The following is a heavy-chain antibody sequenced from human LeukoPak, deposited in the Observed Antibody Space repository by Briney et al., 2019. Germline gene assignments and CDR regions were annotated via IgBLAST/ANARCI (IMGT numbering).Heavy chain of an antibody. J-gene: IGHJ4*02. V-gene: IGHV1-69*02. CDR3: AREGDVDTANPL. CDR2: IIPILGIA. Sequence: ASVKVSCKASGGTFSSYTISWVRQAPGQGLEWMGRIIPILGIANYAQKFQGRVTITADKSTSTAYMELSSLRSEDTAVYYCAREGDVDTANPLWGQGTLVSVSS. D-gene: IGHD5-18*01. CDR1: GGTFSSYT.